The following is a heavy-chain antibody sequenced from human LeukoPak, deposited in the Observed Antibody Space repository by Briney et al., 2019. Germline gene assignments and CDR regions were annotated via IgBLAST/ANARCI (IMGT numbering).Heavy chain of an antibody. D-gene: IGHD3-10*01. CDR1: EFTFSSYG. CDR3: AKDRMIYGGYSGGSFDS. Sequence: GGSLRLSCVGSEFTFSSYGMHWVRQAPGKGLEWVALISYDGSNKYYADSVKGRFTISRDNSKNTLFLEMNSLRDDDTAVYSCAKDRMIYGGYSGGSFDSWGQGTLVIVSS. J-gene: IGHJ4*02. V-gene: IGHV3-30*18. CDR2: ISYDGSNK.